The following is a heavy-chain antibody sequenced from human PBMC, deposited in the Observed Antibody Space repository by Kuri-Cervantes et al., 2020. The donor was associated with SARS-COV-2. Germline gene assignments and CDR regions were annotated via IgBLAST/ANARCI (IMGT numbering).Heavy chain of an antibody. CDR3: ARVISRPWSGYSLFDAFDI. J-gene: IGHJ3*02. D-gene: IGHD3-3*01. V-gene: IGHV3-30-3*01. CDR2: ISYDGSNK. CDR1: GFTFSSYA. Sequence: LSLTCAASGFTFSSYAMHWVRQAPGKGLEWVAVISYDGSNKYYADSVKGRFTISRDNSKNTLYLQMNSLRAEDTAVYYCARVISRPWSGYSLFDAFDIWGQGTMVTVSS.